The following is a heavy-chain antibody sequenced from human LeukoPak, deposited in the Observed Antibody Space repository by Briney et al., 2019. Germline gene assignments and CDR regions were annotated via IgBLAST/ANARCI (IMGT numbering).Heavy chain of an antibody. V-gene: IGHV3-66*02. Sequence: GGSLRLSRAASGFTVSSNYMSWVRQAPGKGLEWVSVIYSGGSTYYADSVKGRFTISRDNSKNTLYLQMNSLRAEDTAVYYCARDLRYCSSTSCWGQGTLVTVSS. CDR3: ARDLRYCSSTSC. D-gene: IGHD2-2*01. CDR1: GFTVSSNY. J-gene: IGHJ4*02. CDR2: IYSGGST.